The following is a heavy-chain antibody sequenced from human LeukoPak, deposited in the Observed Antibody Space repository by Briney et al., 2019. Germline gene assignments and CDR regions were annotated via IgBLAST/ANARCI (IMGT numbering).Heavy chain of an antibody. D-gene: IGHD5-12*01. CDR1: GFAFSSYG. CDR3: AREGVATIINYYGMDV. V-gene: IGHV3-7*01. J-gene: IGHJ6*02. Sequence: GGSLRLSCAASGFAFSSYGMHWVRQAPGKGLEWVANIKQDGSEKYYVDSVKGRFTISRDNAKNSLYLQMNSLRAEDTAVYYCAREGVATIINYYGMDVWGQGTTVTVSS. CDR2: IKQDGSEK.